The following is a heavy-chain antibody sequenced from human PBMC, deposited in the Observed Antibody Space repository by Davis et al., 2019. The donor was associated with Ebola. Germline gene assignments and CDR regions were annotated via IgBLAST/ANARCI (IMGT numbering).Heavy chain of an antibody. CDR2: ISYDGSNK. V-gene: IGHV3-30*04. J-gene: IGHJ4*02. D-gene: IGHD1-26*01. CDR1: GFTFSSYA. Sequence: GGSLRLSCAASGFTFSSYAMHWVRQAPGKGLEWVAVISYDGSNKYYADSVKGRFTISRDNSKNTLFLQMSSLRAEDTAVYYCTKDTSGTYFTSHYWGQGTLVTVSS. CDR3: TKDTSGTYFTSHY.